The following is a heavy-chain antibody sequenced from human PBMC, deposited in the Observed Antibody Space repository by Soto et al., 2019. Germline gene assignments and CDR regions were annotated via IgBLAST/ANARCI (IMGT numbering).Heavy chain of an antibody. CDR2: ISGGGSST. Sequence: GGSLRLSCTASGFTFSDYVMSWVRQAPGRGLEWVSAISGGGSSTFYADSVKGRFVISRDNSKNTIHLQLDSLRAEDTAFYYCVRGASLNFDYWGQGTLVTVSS. J-gene: IGHJ4*02. V-gene: IGHV3-23*01. CDR1: GFTFSDYV. CDR3: VRGASLNFDY. D-gene: IGHD1-26*01.